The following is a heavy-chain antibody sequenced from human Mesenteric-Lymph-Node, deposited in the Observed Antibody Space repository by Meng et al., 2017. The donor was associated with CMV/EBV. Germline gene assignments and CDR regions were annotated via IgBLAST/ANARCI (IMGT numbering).Heavy chain of an antibody. V-gene: IGHV4-34*01. Sequence: GAGLLQSSEPLSVACAAYGGSFSGYYWNWIRQSPEKGLEWIGEINHSGSTTYNPSFTSRIIISVDTSTNQISLNMSSVTAADTAVYYCARGSSYDILTGYFDYWGQGALVTVSS. CDR3: ARGSSYDILTGYFDY. CDR1: GGSFSGYY. CDR2: INHSGST. J-gene: IGHJ4*02. D-gene: IGHD3-9*01.